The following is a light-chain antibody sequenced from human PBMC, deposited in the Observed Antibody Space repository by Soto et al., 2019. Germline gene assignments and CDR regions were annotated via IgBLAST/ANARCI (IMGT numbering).Light chain of an antibody. J-gene: IGKJ1*01. Sequence: EIVMTQSPATLSVSPGERATLSCRASQSVSSNLAWYQQKPGLAPRLLIYGASTRATGIPARFSGSGSGTEFTLTISSLQSEDFAVYYCQQYNNWPRTLGQGAKVDIK. CDR2: GAS. CDR3: QQYNNWPRT. CDR1: QSVSSN. V-gene: IGKV3-15*01.